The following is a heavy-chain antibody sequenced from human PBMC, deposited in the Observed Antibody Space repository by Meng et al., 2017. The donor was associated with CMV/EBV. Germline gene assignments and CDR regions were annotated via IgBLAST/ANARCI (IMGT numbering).Heavy chain of an antibody. Sequence: SETLSLTCTVSGGSISSSSYYWGWIRQPPGKGLEWIGSIYYSGSTYYNPSLKSRVTISVDTSKNQFSLKLSSVTAADTAVYYCARDHHTHGFLESYYGMDVWGQGTTVTV. D-gene: IGHD3-3*01. CDR1: GGSISSSSYY. CDR2: IYYSGST. CDR3: ARDHHTHGFLESYYGMDV. V-gene: IGHV4-39*07. J-gene: IGHJ6*02.